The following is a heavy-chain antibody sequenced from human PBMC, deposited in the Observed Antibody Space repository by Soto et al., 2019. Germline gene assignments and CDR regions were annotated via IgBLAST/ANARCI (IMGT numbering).Heavy chain of an antibody. J-gene: IGHJ3*02. CDR3: AIPKTPYVGNSVTAFDI. CDR1: GGTFSSYA. D-gene: IGHD3-16*01. CDR2: IIPIFGTA. Sequence: GASVKVSCKASGGTFSSYAISWVRQAPGQGLEWMGGIIPIFGTANYAQKFQGRVTITADESTSTAYMELSSLRSEDTAVYYCAIPKTPYVGNSVTAFDIWGQGTMVTVSS. V-gene: IGHV1-69*13.